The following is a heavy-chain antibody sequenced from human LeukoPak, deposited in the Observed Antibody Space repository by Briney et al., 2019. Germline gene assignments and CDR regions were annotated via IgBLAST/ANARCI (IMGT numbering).Heavy chain of an antibody. Sequence: ASVKVSCKASGYTFTSYAMNWVRQAPGQGLEWMGWINTNTGNPTYARGFTGRFVFSLDTSVSTAYLQISSLKAEDTAVYYCARDLQTSNPIFATPPDYYYYYGMDVWGQGTTVTVSS. J-gene: IGHJ6*02. D-gene: IGHD2-2*01. CDR1: GYTFTSYA. V-gene: IGHV7-4-1*02. CDR2: INTNTGNP. CDR3: ARDLQTSNPIFATPPDYYYYYGMDV.